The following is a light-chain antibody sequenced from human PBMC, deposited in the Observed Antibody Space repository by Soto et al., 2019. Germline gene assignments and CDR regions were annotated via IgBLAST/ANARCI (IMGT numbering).Light chain of an antibody. CDR3: AAWDDSLYGGV. CDR2: YDN. Sequence: QSVLTQPPTASGTPGQRVTISCSGSSSNIGSNTVNWYKQLPGTAPTLLIYYDNQRPSGVPDRFSGSKSGTSASLAISGLQSEDEAHYYCAAWDDSLYGGVFGGGTKVTVL. V-gene: IGLV1-44*01. J-gene: IGLJ3*02. CDR1: SSNIGSNT.